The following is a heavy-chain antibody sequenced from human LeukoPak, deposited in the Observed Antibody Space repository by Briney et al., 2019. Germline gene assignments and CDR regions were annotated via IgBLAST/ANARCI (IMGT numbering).Heavy chain of an antibody. Sequence: PGGSLRLSCAASGFTFSSYWMNWVRQAPGKGLEWVANIKPNGRETYYVDSVKGRFTISRDNAKSSLYLQMNSLRAEDTAVYYCAKVQPCSGGTCYSDYWGQGTLVTVSS. D-gene: IGHD2-15*01. CDR2: IKPNGRET. CDR1: GFTFSSYW. CDR3: AKVQPCSGGTCYSDY. J-gene: IGHJ4*02. V-gene: IGHV3-7*01.